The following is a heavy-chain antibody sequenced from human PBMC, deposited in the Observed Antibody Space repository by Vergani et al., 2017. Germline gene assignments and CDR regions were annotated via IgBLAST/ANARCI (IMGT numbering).Heavy chain of an antibody. V-gene: IGHV3-23*01. CDR1: GFSFPGYA. CDR3: TKGSRGYTGYFFDY. J-gene: IGHJ4*02. Sequence: EVQLLESGGGLVQPGGSLRLSCEASGFSFPGYAMSWVRQAPGKGLEWVSSVSGSSATPYYADSVKGRFIISRDNSKNTLHLQMNSLRADDTAVYYRTKGSRGYTGYFFDYWGQGTLATVSS. CDR2: VSGSSATP. D-gene: IGHD5-12*01.